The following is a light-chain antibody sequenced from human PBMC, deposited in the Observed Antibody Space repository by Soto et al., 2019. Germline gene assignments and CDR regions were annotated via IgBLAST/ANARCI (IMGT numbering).Light chain of an antibody. J-gene: IGKJ1*01. CDR1: QSISSY. V-gene: IGKV1-5*03. Sequence: DIQMTQSPSSLSASVGDRVTITCRASQSISSYLNWYQQKPGKAPNLLIYKASSLESGVPSRFSGSGSGTEFTLTISSLQPDDFATYYCQQYNSYWTFGQGTKGDIK. CDR2: KAS. CDR3: QQYNSYWT.